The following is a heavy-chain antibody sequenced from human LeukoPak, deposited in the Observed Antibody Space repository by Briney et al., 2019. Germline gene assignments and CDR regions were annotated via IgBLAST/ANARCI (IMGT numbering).Heavy chain of an antibody. CDR1: GFTFSSYA. V-gene: IGHV3-7*03. D-gene: IGHD3-22*01. CDR2: MKQDGSEK. J-gene: IGHJ4*02. CDR3: ARAPYYSHVEFYFDY. Sequence: GGSLRLSCAASGFTFSSYAMSWVRQAPGQGLEWVANMKQDGSEKYYVDSVKGRFTISRDNAKNSLYLQMNSLRAEDTAVYYCARAPYYSHVEFYFDYWGQGTLVTVSS.